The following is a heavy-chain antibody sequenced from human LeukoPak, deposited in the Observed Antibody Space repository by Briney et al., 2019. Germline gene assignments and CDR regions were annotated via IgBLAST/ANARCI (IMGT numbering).Heavy chain of an antibody. D-gene: IGHD1-26*01. J-gene: IGHJ3*02. V-gene: IGHV3-23*01. Sequence: GGSLRLSCAASGFTFSTYVMSWVRQAPGKGLEWVSAISGSAVYTSYGDSVRGRFTISRDNSKNTLYLQMNSLRAEDTAVYYCAGDSGYSGSYYSDAFDIWGQGTMVTVSS. CDR3: AGDSGYSGSYYSDAFDI. CDR1: GFTFSTYV. CDR2: ISGSAVYT.